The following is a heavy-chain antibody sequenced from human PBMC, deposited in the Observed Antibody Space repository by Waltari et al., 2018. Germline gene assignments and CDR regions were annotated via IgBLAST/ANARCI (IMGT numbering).Heavy chain of an antibody. D-gene: IGHD3-3*01. Sequence: QVQLQQWGAGLFKPSETLSLTCGVSGGVLSGYYWSWIRQSPGKGLEWIAEINHSRRTNYNPYLKSRVNLSVDTPKNQFSLKLTSMTAADTAVYYCARGLLHFNFWSKSEIGKEVYFDLWGQGTLVTVSS. V-gene: IGHV4-34*01. CDR2: INHSRRT. CDR1: GGVLSGYY. J-gene: IGHJ4*02. CDR3: ARGLLHFNFWSKSEIGKEVYFDL.